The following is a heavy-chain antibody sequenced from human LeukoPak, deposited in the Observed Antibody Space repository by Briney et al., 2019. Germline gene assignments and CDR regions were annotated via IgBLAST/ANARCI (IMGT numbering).Heavy chain of an antibody. CDR1: GYTFTSYG. J-gene: IGHJ4*02. CDR3: ARDIPDYDILTGPRGY. D-gene: IGHD3-9*01. Sequence: AASVKVSCKASGYTFTSYGISWVRQAPGQGLEWMGWISAYNGNTNYAQKLQGRVTMTTDTSTSTAYMELRSLRSDDTAVYYCARDIPDYDILTGPRGYWGQGTLATVSS. V-gene: IGHV1-18*01. CDR2: ISAYNGNT.